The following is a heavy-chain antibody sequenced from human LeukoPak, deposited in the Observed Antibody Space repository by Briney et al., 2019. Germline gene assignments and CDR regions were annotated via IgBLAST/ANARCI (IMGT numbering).Heavy chain of an antibody. CDR3: ARDNAPYTSSSSGLGLFDY. J-gene: IGHJ4*02. Sequence: PGGSLRLSCVAASGFSINNNWMTWIRQPPGKGLEWVSVIYSGSTTYYADSVKGRFTISRDNSKNTLYLQMNSLRAEDTAVYYCARDNAPYTSSSSGLGLFDYWGQGTLVTVSS. V-gene: IGHV3-53*01. CDR1: GFSINNNW. D-gene: IGHD6-6*01. CDR2: IYSGSTT.